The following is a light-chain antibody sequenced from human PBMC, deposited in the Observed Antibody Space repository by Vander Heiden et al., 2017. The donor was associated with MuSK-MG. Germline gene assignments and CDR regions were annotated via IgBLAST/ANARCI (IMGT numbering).Light chain of an antibody. CDR2: WAS. V-gene: IGKV4-1*01. Sequence: IVMTQSPASLAVSLGERATINCKSSQNVLYSSNNKKYLTGDQQKTGQPPRLLIYWASIRESGVSDRFSGSGSGTDFTLTISNMEADDEGGHDGQQLWTFGQGTKVEIK. CDR1: QNVLYSSNNKKY. J-gene: IGKJ1*01. CDR3: QQLWT.